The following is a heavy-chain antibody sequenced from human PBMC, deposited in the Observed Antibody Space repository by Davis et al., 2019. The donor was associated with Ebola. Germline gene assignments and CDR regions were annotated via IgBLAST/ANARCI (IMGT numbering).Heavy chain of an antibody. V-gene: IGHV4-34*01. D-gene: IGHD3-3*01. CDR3: ARGPRYDLWSGYVMLGPLLDY. Sequence: GSLRLSCAASGFTFSHYAMSWVRQAPGKGLEWIGEINHSGSTNYNPSLKSRVTISADTSKNQFSLKVNSVTAADTSVYYCARGPRYDLWSGYVMLGPLLDYWGQGTPVTVSP. CDR1: GFTFSHYA. J-gene: IGHJ4*02. CDR2: INHSGST.